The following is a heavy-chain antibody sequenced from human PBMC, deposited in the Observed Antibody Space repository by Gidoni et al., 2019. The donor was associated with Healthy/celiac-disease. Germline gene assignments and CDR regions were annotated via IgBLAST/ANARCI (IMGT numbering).Heavy chain of an antibody. Sequence: QVQLQESGPGLVKPSETLSLTCTVPGGSISSYYWSWIRQPAGKGLEWIGRIYTSGSTNYNPSLKSRVTMSVDTSKNQFSLKLSSVTAADTAVYYCARGGTSCYGDLCYYYGMDVWGQGTTVTVSS. CDR2: IYTSGST. CDR1: GGSISSYY. V-gene: IGHV4-4*07. J-gene: IGHJ6*02. CDR3: ARGGTSCYGDLCYYYGMDV. D-gene: IGHD2-2*01.